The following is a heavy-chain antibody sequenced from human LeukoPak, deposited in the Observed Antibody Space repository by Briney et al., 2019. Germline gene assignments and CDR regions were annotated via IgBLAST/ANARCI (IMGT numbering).Heavy chain of an antibody. Sequence: GGSLRLSCAAAGFIFSSYWMSWVRQAPGKGLEWVANIKEDGSEKYYVDSVKGRFTISRDNAKNSLYLQTNSLRAEDTAVYYCARRALRYCSSTSCPAQYYGVDVWGKGATVTVSS. J-gene: IGHJ6*04. V-gene: IGHV3-7*03. CDR1: GFIFSSYW. D-gene: IGHD2-2*01. CDR2: IKEDGSEK. CDR3: ARRALRYCSSTSCPAQYYGVDV.